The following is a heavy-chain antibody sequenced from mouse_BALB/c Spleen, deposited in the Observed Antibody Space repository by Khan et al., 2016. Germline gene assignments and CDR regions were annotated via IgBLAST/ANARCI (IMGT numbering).Heavy chain of an antibody. V-gene: IGHV3-2*02. CDR2: ISYSGST. D-gene: IGHD2-2*01. CDR3: GGSYGYRGFAY. CDR1: GYSITSDYA. Sequence: EVQLQESGPGLVKPSQSLSLTCTVTGYSITSDYAWNWIRQFPGNKLEWMGYISYSGSTSYNPSLKSRISITRDTSKNQFFLQLNSVTTEDTATDCCGGSYGYRGFAYWGQGTLVTVSA. J-gene: IGHJ3*01.